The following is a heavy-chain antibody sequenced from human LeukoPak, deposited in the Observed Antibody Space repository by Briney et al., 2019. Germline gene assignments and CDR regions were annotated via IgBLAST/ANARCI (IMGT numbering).Heavy chain of an antibody. CDR1: GFTLSSYA. CDR2: TSYDGSNK. Sequence: QPGRSLRLSCAASGFTLSSYAMHWVRQAPGKGLEWVAVTSYDGSNKYYADSVKGRFTISRNNSKSSLFLQMNSLRAEDTAVYYCAREYCGAECYSGVDYWGQGTLVTVSS. J-gene: IGHJ4*02. D-gene: IGHD2-21*01. V-gene: IGHV3-30-3*01. CDR3: AREYCGAECYSGVDY.